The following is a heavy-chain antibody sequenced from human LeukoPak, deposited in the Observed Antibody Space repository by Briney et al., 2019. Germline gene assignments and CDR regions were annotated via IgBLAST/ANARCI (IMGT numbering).Heavy chain of an antibody. V-gene: IGHV3-7*01. J-gene: IGHJ4*02. CDR1: GFTFSSYW. D-gene: IGHD3-10*01. CDR2: IKQDGSEK. CDR3: ARLAYYGSGSYIFDY. Sequence: HPGGSLRLSCAASGFTFSSYWMSWVRQAPGKGLEWVANIKQDGSEKYYVDSVKGRFTISRDNAKNSLYLQMNSLSAEDTAVYYCARLAYYGSGSYIFDYWGQGTLVTVSS.